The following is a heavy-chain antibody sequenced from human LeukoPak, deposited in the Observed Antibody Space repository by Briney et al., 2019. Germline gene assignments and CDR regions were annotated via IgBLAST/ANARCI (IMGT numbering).Heavy chain of an antibody. D-gene: IGHD3-22*01. CDR1: GFTFSSYS. J-gene: IGHJ4*02. Sequence: GGSLRLSCAASGFTFSSYSMNWVRQAPGKGLEWVSSISSSSSYIYYADSVKGRFTISRDNAKNSLYLQMNSLRAEDTAVYYCARSSGYFFEATGYWGQGTLVTVSS. CDR3: ARSSGYFFEATGY. V-gene: IGHV3-21*01. CDR2: ISSSSSYI.